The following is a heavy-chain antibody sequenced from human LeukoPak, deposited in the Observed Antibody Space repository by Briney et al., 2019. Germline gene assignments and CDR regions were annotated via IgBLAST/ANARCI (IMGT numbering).Heavy chain of an antibody. Sequence: GGSLRLSCSASGFTFDSYAMTWVRQPPRRGLEWVSTISSGGDNPYHADSVKGRFPISRHNSKSSLYLQMNSVRAEARAVYYGAKDRPPVRRCGGGADWFDPWRQGTLVTVSS. V-gene: IGHV3-23*01. CDR2: ISSGGDNP. CDR1: GFTFDSYA. CDR3: AKDRPPVRRCGGGADWFDP. D-gene: IGHD3-16*01. J-gene: IGHJ5*02.